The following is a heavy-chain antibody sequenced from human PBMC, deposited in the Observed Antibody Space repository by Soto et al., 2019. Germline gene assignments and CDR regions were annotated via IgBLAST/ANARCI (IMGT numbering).Heavy chain of an antibody. CDR2: TYYSGST. D-gene: IGHD3-3*01. Sequence: SETLSLTCTVSGGSVSSGSYYWSWIRQPPGKGLEWIGYTYYSGSTNYNPSLKSRVTISVDTSKNQFSLKLNSVTAADTAVYYCARVPSDFWSGYYSDYWGQGTLVTVSS. CDR1: GGSVSSGSYY. V-gene: IGHV4-61*01. J-gene: IGHJ4*02. CDR3: ARVPSDFWSGYYSDY.